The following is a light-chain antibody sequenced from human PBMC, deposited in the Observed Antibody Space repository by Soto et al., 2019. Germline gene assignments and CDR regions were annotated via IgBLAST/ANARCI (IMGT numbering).Light chain of an antibody. CDR2: SDD. CDR1: SSNIGSNA. Sequence: QSVLTQPPSASGTPGQRVTISCSGSSSNIGSNAVSWYQHFPGTAPEVLIYSDDQRPSGVPDRFSGSKSGTSASLAISGLRAEDEADYFCAAWGDSLNTWVFGGGTQPTVL. V-gene: IGLV1-44*01. J-gene: IGLJ3*02. CDR3: AAWGDSLNTWV.